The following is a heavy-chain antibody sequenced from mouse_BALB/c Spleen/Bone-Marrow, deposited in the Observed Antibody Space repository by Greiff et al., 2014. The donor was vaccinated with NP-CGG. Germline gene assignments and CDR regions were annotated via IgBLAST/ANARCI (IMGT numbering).Heavy chain of an antibody. Sequence: QVQLQQSGSVLVRPGASVKLSCKASGYTFTNSWMHWAKQRPGQGLEWIGEIHPNSGNSNCNEKFKGKATLTVDTSSNTAYVDLSNLTFEDSAVYYCARHHRYAYYFDYWGQGTTLTVSS. CDR3: ARHHRYAYYFDY. CDR2: IHPNSGNS. J-gene: IGHJ2*01. D-gene: IGHD2-14*01. V-gene: IGHV1S130*01. CDR1: GYTFTNSW.